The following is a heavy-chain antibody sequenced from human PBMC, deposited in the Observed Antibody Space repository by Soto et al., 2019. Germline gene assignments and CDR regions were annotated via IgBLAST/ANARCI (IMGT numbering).Heavy chain of an antibody. D-gene: IGHD2-2*01. Sequence: ASVKVSCKASGYTFTSYAMHWVRQAPGQRLEWMGWINAGNGNTKYSQKFQGRVTITRDTSASTAYMELSSLRSEDTAVYYCARVETVPYYYYGMDVWGQGTTVTVSS. CDR3: ARVETVPYYYYGMDV. CDR1: GYTFTSYA. J-gene: IGHJ6*02. CDR2: INAGNGNT. V-gene: IGHV1-3*01.